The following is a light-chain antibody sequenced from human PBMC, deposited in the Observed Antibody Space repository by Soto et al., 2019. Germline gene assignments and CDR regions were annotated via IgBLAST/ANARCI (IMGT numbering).Light chain of an antibody. Sequence: DIQMTQSPSSLSASVGDRVTITCRASQPITKYLNWYQQKPGKAPELLIYAASSLQSGVPSRFSGTESRTNFTLTISSLQPEDFATYYCQQSCSTPRTFGQGTRVDIK. CDR1: QPITKY. J-gene: IGKJ1*01. V-gene: IGKV1-39*01. CDR2: AAS. CDR3: QQSCSTPRT.